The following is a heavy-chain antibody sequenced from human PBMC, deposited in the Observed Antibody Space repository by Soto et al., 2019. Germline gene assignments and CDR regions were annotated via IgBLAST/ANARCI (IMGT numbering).Heavy chain of an antibody. D-gene: IGHD5-12*01. J-gene: IGHJ4*02. CDR1: YGSISSYS. Sequence: SETLSLTCTVSYGSISSYSWIWIRQPAGKGLEWIGHIYPSGSTSYNPSLRSRVTMSLDTSSNQIFLNLTSVTAADTAVFYCVRGRSYSVYDFWGPGTLVTVSS. CDR3: VRGRSYSVYDF. CDR2: IYPSGST. V-gene: IGHV4-4*07.